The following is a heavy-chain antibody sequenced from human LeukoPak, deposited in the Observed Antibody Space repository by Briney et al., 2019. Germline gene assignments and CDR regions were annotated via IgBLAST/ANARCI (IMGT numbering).Heavy chain of an antibody. CDR2: IRYDGSNK. V-gene: IGHV3-30*02. CDR3: AKDRGYCSSTSWGTDY. CDR1: GFSFSSYG. Sequence: GSSLRLSCAASGFSFSSYGMHWVRQAPGKGLEWVAFIRYDGSNKYYADSVKGRFTISRDNSKNTLYLQMNSLRAEDTAVYYCAKDRGYCSSTSWGTDYWGQGTLVTVSS. J-gene: IGHJ4*02. D-gene: IGHD2-2*01.